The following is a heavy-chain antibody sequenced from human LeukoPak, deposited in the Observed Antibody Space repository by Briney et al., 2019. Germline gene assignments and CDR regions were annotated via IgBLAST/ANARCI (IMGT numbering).Heavy chain of an antibody. CDR3: ARVGSTVAAGILDY. CDR2: ISSSGTIT. Sequence: KAGGSLRLSCVASGFTFSDYYMTWVRQTPEKGLEWVSHISSSGTITYFADPVKGRFTLSRDNAKNSLFLQMNSLRVEDTGVYFCARVGSTVAAGILDYWGQGSLVTVSS. CDR1: GFTFSDYY. V-gene: IGHV3-11*01. D-gene: IGHD1-26*01. J-gene: IGHJ4*02.